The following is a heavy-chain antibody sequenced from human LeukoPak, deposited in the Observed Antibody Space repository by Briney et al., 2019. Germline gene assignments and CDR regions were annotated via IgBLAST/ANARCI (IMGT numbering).Heavy chain of an antibody. V-gene: IGHV1-18*01. CDR1: GYTFTSYG. D-gene: IGHD4-17*01. CDR3: TRAWEVGSGRYGDYVDFDY. Sequence: GASVKVSCEASGYTFTSYGISWVRQAPGQGLEWMGWISAYNGNTNYAQKLQGRVTMTTDTSTSTAYMELRSLRSDDTAVYYCTRAWEVGSGRYGDYVDFDYWGQGTLVTVSS. CDR2: ISAYNGNT. J-gene: IGHJ4*02.